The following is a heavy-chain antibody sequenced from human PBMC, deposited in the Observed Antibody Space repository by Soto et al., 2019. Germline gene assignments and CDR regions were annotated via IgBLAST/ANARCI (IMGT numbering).Heavy chain of an antibody. CDR1: GGTFSSYA. J-gene: IGHJ3*02. CDR2: IIPIFGTA. Sequence: SVKVSCKASGGTFSSYAISWVRQAPGQGLEWMGGIIPIFGTANYAQKFQGRVTITADESTSTAYMDLSSLRSEDTAVYYCARDLTYYDILTGSDAFDIWGHGTMVTVSS. CDR3: ARDLTYYDILTGSDAFDI. D-gene: IGHD3-9*01. V-gene: IGHV1-69*13.